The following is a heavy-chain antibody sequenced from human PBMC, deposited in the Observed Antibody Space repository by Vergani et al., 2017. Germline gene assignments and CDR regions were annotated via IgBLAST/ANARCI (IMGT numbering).Heavy chain of an antibody. V-gene: IGHV1-2*02. CDR3: ARGQSGSYYRYFEH. CDR2: MNPDDGDT. J-gene: IGHJ1*01. D-gene: IGHD3-10*01. Sequence: QVQLVQSGAELKKPGASVRVSCKASGYTFSDYYIHWVRQAPGQGPEWLGWMNPDDGDTMYAEKFKGRVTMTRVTSLSTGYMDLTRLTSDDTAVYYCARGQSGSYYRYFEHWGQGTLVIVSS. CDR1: GYTFSDYY.